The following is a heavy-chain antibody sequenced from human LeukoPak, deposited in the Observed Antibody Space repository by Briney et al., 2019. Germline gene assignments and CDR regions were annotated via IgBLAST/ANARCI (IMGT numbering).Heavy chain of an antibody. D-gene: IGHD5-12*01. CDR1: GGSISSYY. J-gene: IGHJ4*02. CDR2: IYYSGST. V-gene: IGHV4-59*01. Sequence: SETLSLTCTVSGGSISSYYWSWIRQPPGKGLEWIGYIYYSGSTNYNPSLKSRVTISVDPSKDQFSLKLSSVTAADTAVYYCARGSGYEKSLFDYWGQGTLVTVSS. CDR3: ARGSGYEKSLFDY.